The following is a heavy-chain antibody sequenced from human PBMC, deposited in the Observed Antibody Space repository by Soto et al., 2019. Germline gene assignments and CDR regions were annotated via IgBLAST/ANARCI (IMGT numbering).Heavy chain of an antibody. CDR1: GGSISSGDYY. CDR3: ARVLSKYCSGGDCYYYYGMDV. V-gene: IGHV4-30-4*01. CDR2: IFYSGST. J-gene: IGHJ6*02. D-gene: IGHD2-21*02. Sequence: LSLTCTVSGGSISSGDYYWSWIRQPPGKGLEWIGYIFYSGSTYYNPSLKSRVTISVHTSKNQFSLKLSSVIAADTAVYYCARVLSKYCSGGDCYYYYGMDVWGQGTTVTVSS.